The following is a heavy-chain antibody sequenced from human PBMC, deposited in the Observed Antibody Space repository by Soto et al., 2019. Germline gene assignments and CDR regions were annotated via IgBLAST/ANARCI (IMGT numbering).Heavy chain of an antibody. D-gene: IGHD4-17*01. CDR1: GGSISSSSYY. CDR2: IYYSGST. J-gene: IGHJ6*02. Sequence: SETLSLTCTVSGGSISSSSYYWSWIRQPPGKGLEWIGSIYYSGSTNYNPSLKSRVTISVDTSKNQFSLKLSSVTAADTAVYYCAREPTTVTNYYYYALDFWGQGTTVTVSS. V-gene: IGHV4-39*07. CDR3: AREPTTVTNYYYYALDF.